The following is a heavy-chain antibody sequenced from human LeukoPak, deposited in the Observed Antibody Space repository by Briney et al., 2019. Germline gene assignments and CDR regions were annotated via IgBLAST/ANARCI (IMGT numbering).Heavy chain of an antibody. CDR2: IIPIFGTA. Sequence: GASVKVSCKASGGTFSSYAISWERQAPGQGLESMGGIIPIFGTANYAQTFQGRVTITADKSTSTAYMELSSLRSEDTAVYYCAREGGHGGYLDYWGQGTLVTVSS. CDR1: GGTFSSYA. J-gene: IGHJ4*02. D-gene: IGHD3-10*01. CDR3: AREGGHGGYLDY. V-gene: IGHV1-69*06.